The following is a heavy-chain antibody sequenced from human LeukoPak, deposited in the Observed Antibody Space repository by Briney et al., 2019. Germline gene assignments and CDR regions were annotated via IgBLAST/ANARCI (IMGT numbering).Heavy chain of an antibody. D-gene: IGHD4-17*01. V-gene: IGHV4-4*07. CDR1: GGSFSTYL. CDR2: ISVSGSP. Sequence: KPSETLSLTCTVSGGSFSTYLWSWVRQPAGKGLEWIGRISVSGSPDYNPSLKSRVTVSVDTSKNQFSLTLTSVTAADTAVYYCAKLEGRTVTRWYLDLWGRGTLVTVSS. J-gene: IGHJ2*01. CDR3: AKLEGRTVTRWYLDL.